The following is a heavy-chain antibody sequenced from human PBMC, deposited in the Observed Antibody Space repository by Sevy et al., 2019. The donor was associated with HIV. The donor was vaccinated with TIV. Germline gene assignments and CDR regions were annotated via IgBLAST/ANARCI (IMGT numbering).Heavy chain of an antibody. D-gene: IGHD1-20*01. CDR2: INHSGST. Sequence: SETLSLTCAVYGGSFSGYYWSWIRQPPGKGLEWIGEINHSGSTNYNPSLKSRVTISVDTSKNQFSLKLSSVTAADTSVYYCARVQNRRYLDYWGQGTLVTVSS. CDR1: GGSFSGYY. J-gene: IGHJ4*02. CDR3: ARVQNRRYLDY. V-gene: IGHV4-34*01.